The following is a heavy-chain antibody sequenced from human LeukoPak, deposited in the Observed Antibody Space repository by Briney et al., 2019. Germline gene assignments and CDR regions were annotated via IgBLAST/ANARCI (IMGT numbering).Heavy chain of an antibody. CDR2: ISGSGGST. V-gene: IGHV3-23*01. Sequence: GGSLRLSCAASGFTFSSYAMSWVRQAPGKGLEWVSAISGSGGSTYYADSVKGRFTISRDNAKNSLYLQMNSLRAEDTAVYYCARDLAPPDFWSGSVLDYWGQGTLVTVSS. CDR3: ARDLAPPDFWSGSVLDY. CDR1: GFTFSSYA. D-gene: IGHD3-3*01. J-gene: IGHJ4*02.